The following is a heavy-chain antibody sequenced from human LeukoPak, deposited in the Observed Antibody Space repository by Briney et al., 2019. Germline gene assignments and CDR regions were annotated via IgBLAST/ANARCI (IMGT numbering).Heavy chain of an antibody. D-gene: IGHD5-12*01. CDR3: ARGERYSGYDSLGDY. V-gene: IGHV3-21*01. CDR2: MNSSSSYI. J-gene: IGHJ4*02. Sequence: GGSLRLSCAASGFTFSSYSMNWVRQAPGKGLEWVSSMNSSSSYIYYADSLKGRFTISRDNAKNSLYLQMNSLRAEDTAVYYCARGERYSGYDSLGDYWGQGTLVTV. CDR1: GFTFSSYS.